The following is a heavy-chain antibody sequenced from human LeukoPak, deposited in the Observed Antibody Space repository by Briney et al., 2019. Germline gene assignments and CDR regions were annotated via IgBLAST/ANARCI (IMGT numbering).Heavy chain of an antibody. Sequence: GGSLRLSCVASGFISNPYWMAWFRQAPGQGLEWVANINQDGSDINYVDSVNGRFTISRDNAKNSLYLQMFSLSPEDTAVYYCVRGGSFDGSRYYPDYWGQGALVTVSS. V-gene: IGHV3-7*01. CDR3: VRGGSFDGSRYYPDY. CDR2: INQDGSDI. CDR1: GFISNPYW. J-gene: IGHJ4*02. D-gene: IGHD3-22*01.